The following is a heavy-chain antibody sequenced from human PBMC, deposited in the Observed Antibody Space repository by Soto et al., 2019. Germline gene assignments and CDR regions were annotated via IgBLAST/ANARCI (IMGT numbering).Heavy chain of an antibody. V-gene: IGHV4-34*01. J-gene: IGHJ4*02. D-gene: IGHD2-21*01. CDR1: GGSFSDLY. Sequence: SETLSLTCAVYGGSFSDLYWSWIRQSPGKGLEWIGEINHSGGSNYNPSLKSRVTISIDTSKNQFSLKLNSMTAADTAVYFCARGDWAVRFNYWGQGTLVTVSS. CDR2: INHSGGS. CDR3: ARGDWAVRFNY.